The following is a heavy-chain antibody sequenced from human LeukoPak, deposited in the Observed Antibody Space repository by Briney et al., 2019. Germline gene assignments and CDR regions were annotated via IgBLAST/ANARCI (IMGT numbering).Heavy chain of an antibody. V-gene: IGHV4-39*01. CDR1: GGSISSSSHY. Sequence: SETLSLTCTVSGGSISSSSHYWGWIRQPPGKGLEWIGSIYYSGSTYYNPSLKSRVTISVDTSKNQFSLKLSSVTAADTAVYYCARLYSYGYFDYWGQGTLVTVSS. CDR3: ARLYSYGYFDY. D-gene: IGHD5-18*01. J-gene: IGHJ4*02. CDR2: IYYSGST.